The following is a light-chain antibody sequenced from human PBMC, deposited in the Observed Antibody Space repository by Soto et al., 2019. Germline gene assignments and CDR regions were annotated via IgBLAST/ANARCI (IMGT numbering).Light chain of an antibody. V-gene: IGKV3-15*01. J-gene: IGKJ1*01. CDR1: QSVSSSY. CDR3: QQYNTWPGT. CDR2: GAS. Sequence: EIVLTQSPGTLSLSPGERATLSCRASQSVSSSYLAWYQQKPGQAPRLLIYGASTRATAIPARFSGSGSGTQFTLTIGSLQPEDFGTYYCQQYNTWPGTFGQGTKVDIK.